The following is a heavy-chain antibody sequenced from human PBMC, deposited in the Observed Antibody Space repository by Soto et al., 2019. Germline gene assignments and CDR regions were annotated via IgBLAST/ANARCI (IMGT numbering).Heavy chain of an antibody. CDR2: IKEAGSEK. CDR3: AITMVWGPISDYYYGIDV. CDR1: GFTFSSYW. J-gene: IGHJ6*02. Sequence: PGGSLRLSCAASGFTFSSYWMHWVRQAPGKGLEWVANIKEAGSEKYYVDSVKGRFTISRDNAKNSLYLQMNSLRAEDTAVYYCAITMVWGPISDYYYGIDVWGQGTTVTVSS. D-gene: IGHD3-10*01. V-gene: IGHV3-7*01.